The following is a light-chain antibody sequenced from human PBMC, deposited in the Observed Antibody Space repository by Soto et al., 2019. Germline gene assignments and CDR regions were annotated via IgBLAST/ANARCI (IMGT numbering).Light chain of an antibody. CDR3: QQHGSSPRT. Sequence: ELVLTQSPGTLSLSPGERVTLSCRASQSVSSSYLAWYQQKPGQAPRLLLYGASSRATGIPDRFSGSGSGTDFTLTISRLEPEDFAVYYCQQHGSSPRTFGQGTKVEIK. CDR2: GAS. J-gene: IGKJ1*01. V-gene: IGKV3-20*01. CDR1: QSVSSSY.